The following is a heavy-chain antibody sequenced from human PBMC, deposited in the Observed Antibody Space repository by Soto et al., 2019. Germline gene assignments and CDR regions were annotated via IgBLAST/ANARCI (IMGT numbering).Heavy chain of an antibody. J-gene: IGHJ3*02. Sequence: QVQLVQSGAEVKKPGASVKVSCKASGYTFTSYDTNWVRQATGQGLEWMGWMNPNSGNTGYAQKFQGRVTMTRNTSISTAYVELSSLRSEDTAVYYCTRGINYYDSGDDAFDIWGQGTMVTVSS. V-gene: IGHV1-8*01. D-gene: IGHD3-10*01. CDR3: TRGINYYDSGDDAFDI. CDR2: MNPNSGNT. CDR1: GYTFTSYD.